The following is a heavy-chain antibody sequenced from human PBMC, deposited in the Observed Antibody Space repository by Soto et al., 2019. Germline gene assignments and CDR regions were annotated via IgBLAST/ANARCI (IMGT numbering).Heavy chain of an antibody. Sequence: ASVKVSCKASGYTFTSYGISWVRQAPGQGLEWMGWISAYNGNTNYAQKLQGRVTMTTDTSTSTAYMELRSLRSDDTAVYYCARVPFGSYDFWSGGIDYWGQGTLVTVSS. D-gene: IGHD3-3*01. J-gene: IGHJ4*02. CDR1: GYTFTSYG. CDR2: ISAYNGNT. V-gene: IGHV1-18*01. CDR3: ARVPFGSYDFWSGGIDY.